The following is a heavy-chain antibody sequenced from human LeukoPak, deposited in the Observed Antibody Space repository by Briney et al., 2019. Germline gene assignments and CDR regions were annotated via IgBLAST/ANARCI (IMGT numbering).Heavy chain of an antibody. CDR3: ARDTAMITYWFDP. J-gene: IGHJ5*02. V-gene: IGHV1-2*02. D-gene: IGHD5-18*01. CDR2: INPNSGGT. Sequence: ASVKVSCKASGYTFTGYYMHWVRQAPGQGLEWMGWINPNSGGTNYAQKFQGRVTMTRDTSVSTAYMELNRLRSDDTGVYYCARDTAMITYWFDPWGQGTLVTVSS. CDR1: GYTFTGYY.